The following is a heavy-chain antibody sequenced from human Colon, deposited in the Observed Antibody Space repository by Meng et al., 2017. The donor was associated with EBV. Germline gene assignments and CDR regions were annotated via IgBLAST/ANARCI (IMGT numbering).Heavy chain of an antibody. Sequence: EVQLLESGGGLVQPGGSLRPSCAASGFTFSTYAMSWGRQAPGKGLEWVSSMSGSGGSTYHADSVRGRFTISRDNANSTMYLQMNSLRADDTAVYFCARGVGSGWTYYFDNWGQGALVTVAS. V-gene: IGHV3-23*01. D-gene: IGHD6-19*01. CDR1: GFTFSTYA. CDR3: ARGVGSGWTYYFDN. CDR2: MSGSGGST. J-gene: IGHJ4*02.